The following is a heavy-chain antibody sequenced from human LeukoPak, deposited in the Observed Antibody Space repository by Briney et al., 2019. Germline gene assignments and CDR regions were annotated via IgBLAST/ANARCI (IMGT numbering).Heavy chain of an antibody. CDR3: ARDQGGYSSSSGLDY. Sequence: GGSLRLSCAASRFTFSSYGMHWVRQAPGKGLEWVAFIRYDGRNKYYADSVKGRFTISRDNSQNTLYLQMNSLRNEDTAVYYCARDQGGYSSSSGLDYWGQGTLVTVSS. V-gene: IGHV3-30*02. D-gene: IGHD6-6*01. CDR1: RFTFSSYG. J-gene: IGHJ4*02. CDR2: IRYDGRNK.